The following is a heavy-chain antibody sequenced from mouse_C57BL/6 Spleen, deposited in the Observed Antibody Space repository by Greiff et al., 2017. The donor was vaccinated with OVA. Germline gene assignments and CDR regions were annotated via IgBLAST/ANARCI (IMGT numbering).Heavy chain of an antibody. Sequence: QVQLQQPGAELVRPGSSVKLSCKASGYTFTSYWMDWVKQRPGQGLEWIGNIYPSDSETHYNQKFKDKATLTVDKSSSTAYMQLSSLTSEDSAVYYCARVLITTVVAIDYWGQGTTLTVSS. CDR1: GYTFTSYW. CDR2: IYPSDSET. J-gene: IGHJ2*01. CDR3: ARVLITTVVAIDY. D-gene: IGHD1-1*01. V-gene: IGHV1-61*01.